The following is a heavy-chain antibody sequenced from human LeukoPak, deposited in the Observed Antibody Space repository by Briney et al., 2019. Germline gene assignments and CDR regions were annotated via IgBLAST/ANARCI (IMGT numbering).Heavy chain of an antibody. D-gene: IGHD1-26*01. CDR1: GFTFSGSW. CDR3: ERALGSSSDY. J-gene: IGHJ4*02. Sequence: QPGGSLRLSCAASGFTFSGSWMHWVRQAPGKGLVWVSRIDGDGSITTYADSVKGRFTISRDNAKNTLYLQMNSLRAEDTAVYYCERALGSSSDYSGQGTLVTVSS. V-gene: IGHV3-74*01. CDR2: IDGDGSIT.